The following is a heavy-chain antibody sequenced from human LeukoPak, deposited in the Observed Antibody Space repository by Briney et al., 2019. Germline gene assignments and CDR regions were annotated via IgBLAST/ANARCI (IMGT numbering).Heavy chain of an antibody. V-gene: IGHV3-23*01. CDR1: RFTFSSYA. CDR2: ISGSGATT. J-gene: IGHJ4*02. Sequence: PGGSLRLSCTASRFTFSSYAMSWVRQAPGKGLEWVSAISGSGATTYYADSVKGRFTISRDKSNNTLYLQMNSLGAEDTAVYYCAKDYAYYYGSGIGGFDYWGQGTLVTVSS. D-gene: IGHD3-10*01. CDR3: AKDYAYYYGSGIGGFDY.